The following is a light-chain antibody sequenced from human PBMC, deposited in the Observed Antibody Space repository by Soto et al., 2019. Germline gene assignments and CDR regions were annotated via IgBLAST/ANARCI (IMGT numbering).Light chain of an antibody. J-gene: IGKJ2*01. Sequence: IVMTPSPDSLAVPLGESATINCKSSQSVLYSSNNKNYLAWYQQRPGQPPKLLIYWASTRESGVPDRFSGSGSGTDFTLTITILQAQDVAVDYCQQYESTPPTFGQGTKLEIK. CDR2: WAS. CDR3: QQYESTPPT. V-gene: IGKV4-1*01. CDR1: QSVLYSSNNKNY.